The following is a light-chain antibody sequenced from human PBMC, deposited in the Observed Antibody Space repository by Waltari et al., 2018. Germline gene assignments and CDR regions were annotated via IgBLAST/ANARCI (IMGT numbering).Light chain of an antibody. CDR1: RRYIGDYDY. J-gene: IGLJ2*01. Sequence: QSALTQPASVSGSPGQSITISCPGSRRYIGDYDYLSWYQHRPTKAPKLMIYEVSSRPSGVSNRFSGSKSGNTASLTISGLQAEDEATYYCASFTDTRNLVFGGGTKLTVL. V-gene: IGLV2-14*01. CDR3: ASFTDTRNLV. CDR2: EVS.